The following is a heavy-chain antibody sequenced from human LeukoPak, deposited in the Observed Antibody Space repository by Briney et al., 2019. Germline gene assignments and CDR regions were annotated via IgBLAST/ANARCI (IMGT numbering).Heavy chain of an antibody. CDR1: GDSISSGGYY. J-gene: IGHJ6*03. Sequence: SETLSLTCTVSGDSISSGGYYWSWIRQHPGKGLEWIGYSYYSDSTYYNPSLKSRVTISVDTSKNQFSLKLSSVTAADTAVYYCAREGTPTYYYYMDVWGKGTTVTVSS. CDR2: SYYSDST. CDR3: AREGTPTYYYYMDV. D-gene: IGHD1-26*01. V-gene: IGHV4-31*03.